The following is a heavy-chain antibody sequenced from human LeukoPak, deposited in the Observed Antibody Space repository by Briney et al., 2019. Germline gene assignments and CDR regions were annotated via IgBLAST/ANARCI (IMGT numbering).Heavy chain of an antibody. J-gene: IGHJ4*02. D-gene: IGHD3-16*01. CDR1: DDSISDYY. CDR2: FHNSGTS. Sequence: SETLSLTCTVSDDSISDYYRGWIRQPPGKGLEWIGYFHNSGTSTYNPSLKSRVTISADTSKNQFPLKLNSLTTADTAVYYCTRGAGWLIDYWGQGILVTVSS. V-gene: IGHV4-59*01. CDR3: TRGAGWLIDY.